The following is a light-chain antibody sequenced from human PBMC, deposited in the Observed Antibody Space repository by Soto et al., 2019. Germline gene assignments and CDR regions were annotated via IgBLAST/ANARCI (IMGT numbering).Light chain of an antibody. J-gene: IGLJ2*01. Sequence: QAVVTQPPSASGTPGQRVTISCSGSSSNIASNTVNCYQQLPGTAPKLLIYSNNQRPSGVPDRFSGSRSGTSASLAISGLQSEDEADYYCAAWDDSLNGPVFGGGTKLTVL. CDR2: SNN. V-gene: IGLV1-44*01. CDR1: SSNIASNT. CDR3: AAWDDSLNGPV.